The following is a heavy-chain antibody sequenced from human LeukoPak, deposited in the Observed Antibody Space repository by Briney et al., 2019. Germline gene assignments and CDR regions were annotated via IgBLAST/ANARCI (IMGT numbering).Heavy chain of an antibody. D-gene: IGHD4-17*01. Sequence: PGGSLRLSCAASGFSISSFSINWVRQAPGKGLEWVSYINSGSTTVSYADSVKGRFTISRDNARNSAYLQMNSLRAEDTAVYYCAREARSLRGCQYFDYWGQGILVIVSS. CDR1: GFSISSFS. J-gene: IGHJ4*02. V-gene: IGHV3-48*01. CDR2: INSGSTTV. CDR3: AREARSLRGCQYFDY.